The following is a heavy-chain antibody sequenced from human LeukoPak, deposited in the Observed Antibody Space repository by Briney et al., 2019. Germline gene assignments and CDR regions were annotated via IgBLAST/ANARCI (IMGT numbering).Heavy chain of an antibody. CDR2: ISSSGSTI. J-gene: IGHJ3*02. D-gene: IGHD3-9*01. CDR1: GFTFSSYE. CDR3: ARRELRYFDWLRAFDI. V-gene: IGHV3-48*03. Sequence: PGGPLRLSCAASGFTFSSYEMNWVRQAPGKGLEGVSYISSSGSTIYYADSVKGRFTISRDNAKNSLYLQMNSLRAEDTAAYYCARRELRYFDWLRAFDIWGQGTMVTVSS.